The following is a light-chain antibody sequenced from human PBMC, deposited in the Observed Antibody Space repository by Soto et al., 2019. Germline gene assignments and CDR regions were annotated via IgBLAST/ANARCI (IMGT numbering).Light chain of an antibody. CDR2: AAS. Sequence: DIQMTQSPSSLSASVGDRVTITCRASQSILSYLNWYQQKPGKAPKVLIYAASSLQSGVPSRFSGSGSATDFTLTISSLQPEDIETYYCQQSDSSPWTFGKGTKVKIK. CDR1: QSILSY. V-gene: IGKV1-39*01. CDR3: QQSDSSPWT. J-gene: IGKJ1*01.